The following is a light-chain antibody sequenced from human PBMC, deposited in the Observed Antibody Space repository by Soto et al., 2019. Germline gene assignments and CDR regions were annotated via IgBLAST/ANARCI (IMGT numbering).Light chain of an antibody. CDR1: SSDVGGYKF. CDR3: SSYTTSSTRV. J-gene: IGLJ3*02. Sequence: QSVLTQPASVSGSPGQSITISCTGTSSDVGGYKFVSWYQQHPGKAPKLMIYEVGNRPSGVSNRFSGSKSGNTASLTISGLQAEDEADYYCSSYTTSSTRVFGGGTQLTVL. CDR2: EVG. V-gene: IGLV2-14*01.